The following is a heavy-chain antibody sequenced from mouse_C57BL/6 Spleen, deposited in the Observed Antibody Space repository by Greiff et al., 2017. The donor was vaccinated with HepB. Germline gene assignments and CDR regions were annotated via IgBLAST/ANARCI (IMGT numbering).Heavy chain of an antibody. CDR3: AVSTTDPLWYFDV. J-gene: IGHJ1*03. Sequence: QVQLQQSGPELVKPGASVKISCKASGYAFSSSWMNWVKQRPGKGLEWIGRIYPGDGDTNYNGKFKGKATLTADKSSSTAYMQLSSLTSEDSAVYFCAVSTTDPLWYFDVWGTGTTVTVSS. D-gene: IGHD1-2*01. CDR2: IYPGDGDT. V-gene: IGHV1-82*01. CDR1: GYAFSSSW.